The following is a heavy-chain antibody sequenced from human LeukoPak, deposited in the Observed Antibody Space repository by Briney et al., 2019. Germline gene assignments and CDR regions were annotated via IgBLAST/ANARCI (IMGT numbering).Heavy chain of an antibody. D-gene: IGHD3-16*01. CDR3: ARANHLAWGYYFDY. CDR1: GGSISTYY. V-gene: IGHV4-59*01. CDR2: IYYSGST. J-gene: IGHJ4*02. Sequence: SETLSLTCTVSGGSISTYYWSWIRQSPGKGLEWIGNIYYSGSTNYNPSLKSRVTISLDTSNNQFSLKLSSVTAADTAVYYCARANHLAWGYYFDYWGQGTLVTVSS.